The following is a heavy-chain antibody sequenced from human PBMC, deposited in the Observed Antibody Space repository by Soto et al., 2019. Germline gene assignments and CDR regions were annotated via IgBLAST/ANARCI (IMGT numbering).Heavy chain of an antibody. Sequence: QVQLQESGPGLVKPSQTLSLTCTVSGGTISSGGYYWRWVRQHPGTGLEWIGYIYYRGITYYSPSVTSRVTISIDMSKNHFSLRLRSVTAADTAFYYGARVAPYEGNVLDIWGRGTMVTVSS. J-gene: IGHJ3*02. CDR3: ARVAPYEGNVLDI. CDR1: GGTISSGGYY. CDR2: IYYRGIT. D-gene: IGHD5-12*01. V-gene: IGHV4-31*03.